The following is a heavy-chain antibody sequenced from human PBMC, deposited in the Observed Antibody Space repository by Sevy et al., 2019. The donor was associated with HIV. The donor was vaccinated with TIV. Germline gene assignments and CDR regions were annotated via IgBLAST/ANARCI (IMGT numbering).Heavy chain of an antibody. CDR2: ISSGRGTTD. J-gene: IGHJ4*02. CDR3: ATRGDSSWTFTH. Sequence: GGSLRLSCAASGFTFSDHYMTWIRQAPGRGLEWISYISSGRGTTDYYADSVKGRFTISRDNAKNSLSLQMNSLRPEDTAVYFCATRGDSSWTFTHWGQGAMVTISS. V-gene: IGHV3-11*01. D-gene: IGHD6-13*01. CDR1: GFTFSDHY.